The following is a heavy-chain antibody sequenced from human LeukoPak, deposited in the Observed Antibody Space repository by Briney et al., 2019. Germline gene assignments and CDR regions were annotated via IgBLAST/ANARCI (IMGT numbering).Heavy chain of an antibody. J-gene: IGHJ2*01. D-gene: IGHD6-19*01. CDR1: GDSISSSDW. CDR3: ARDKYVSGWYWYFDL. Sequence: SGTLSLTCAVSGDSISSSDWWSWVRPPPGKGLEWIGELFHSGTTNYNPSLKSRVTISVDKSKNQFSLKLTSVTAADTAVYYCARDKYVSGWYWYFDLWGRGTLVTVSS. V-gene: IGHV4-4*02. CDR2: LFHSGTT.